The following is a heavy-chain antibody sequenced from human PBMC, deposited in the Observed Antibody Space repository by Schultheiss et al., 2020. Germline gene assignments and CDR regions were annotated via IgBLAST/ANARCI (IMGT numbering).Heavy chain of an antibody. J-gene: IGHJ6*03. CDR1: GFTFSSYS. Sequence: GESLKISCAASGFTFSSYSMNWVRQAPGKGLEWVSSISSSSSYIYYADSVKGRFTISRDNAKNSLYLQMNSLRAEDTAVYYCARDRSTSRYYYYYMDVWGKGTTVTVSS. CDR2: ISSSSSYI. V-gene: IGHV3-21*01. CDR3: ARDRSTSRYYYYYMDV. D-gene: IGHD2-2*01.